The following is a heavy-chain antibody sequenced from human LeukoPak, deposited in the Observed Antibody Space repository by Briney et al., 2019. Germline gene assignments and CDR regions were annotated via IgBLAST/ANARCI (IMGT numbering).Heavy chain of an antibody. CDR3: ARDGGGYYASGTHYYFDC. J-gene: IGHJ4*02. V-gene: IGHV3-30-3*01. D-gene: IGHD3-10*01. CDR2: ISYDGSNK. Sequence: GGSLRLSCAASGFTFSSYPMHWVRQAPGKGLEWVGVISYDGSNKYSADSVKGGVTISRDNSKNTLYLQVSRLRAEETAVYYCARDGGGYYASGTHYYFDCWGQGTLVTVSS. CDR1: GFTFSSYP.